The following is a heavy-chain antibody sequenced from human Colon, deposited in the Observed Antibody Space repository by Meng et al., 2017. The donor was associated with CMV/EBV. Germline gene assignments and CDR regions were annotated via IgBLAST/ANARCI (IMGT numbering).Heavy chain of an antibody. Sequence: QGPLVQSGAEVKEPGASRKVACKASGYTFTDNYMHWVRQAPGQGLEWMGWINPNSGGTNYAQKFQGRVTMTRDTSISTAYMELSRLRSDDTAVYYCARGKNYYDSSGYRKGLDYWGQGTLVTVSS. CDR3: ARGKNYYDSSGYRKGLDY. V-gene: IGHV1-2*02. D-gene: IGHD3-22*01. CDR1: GYTFTDNY. CDR2: INPNSGGT. J-gene: IGHJ4*02.